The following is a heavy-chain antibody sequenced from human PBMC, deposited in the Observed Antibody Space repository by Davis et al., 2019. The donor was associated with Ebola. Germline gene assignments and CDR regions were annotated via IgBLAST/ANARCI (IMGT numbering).Heavy chain of an antibody. CDR1: GFTFSSYG. J-gene: IGHJ6*02. V-gene: IGHV3-48*04. CDR2: ISSSGSTI. D-gene: IGHD2-2*01. Sequence: GESLKISCAASGFTFSSYGMHWVRQAPGKGLEWVSYISSSGSTIYYADSVKGRFTISRDNAKNSLYLQMNSLRAEDTAVYYCARNLKVPKGYYYGMDVWGQGTTVTVSS. CDR3: ARNLKVPKGYYYGMDV.